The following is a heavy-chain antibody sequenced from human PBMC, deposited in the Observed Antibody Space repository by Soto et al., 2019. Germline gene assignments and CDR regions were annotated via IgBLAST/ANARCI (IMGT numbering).Heavy chain of an antibody. D-gene: IGHD6-13*01. V-gene: IGHV3-15*07. CDR3: TTFLPYSSSWYGHPEQYWFDP. Sequence: GGSLRLSCAASGFTFSNAWMNWVRQAPGKGLEWVGRIKSKTDGGTTDYAAPVKGRFTISRDDSKNTLYLQMNSLKTEDTAVYYCTTFLPYSSSWYGHPEQYWFDPWGQGTLVTVSS. J-gene: IGHJ5*02. CDR1: GFTFSNAW. CDR2: IKSKTDGGTT.